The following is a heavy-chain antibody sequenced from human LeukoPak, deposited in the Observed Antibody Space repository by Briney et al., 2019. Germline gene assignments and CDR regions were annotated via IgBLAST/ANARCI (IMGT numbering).Heavy chain of an antibody. J-gene: IGHJ6*03. CDR1: GGSISSSSYY. CDR3: ARDGVYYYDSSGYLYYYYYYMDV. V-gene: IGHV4-39*07. CDR2: IYYSGST. Sequence: PSETLSLTCTVSGGSISSSSYYWGWIRQPPGKGLEWIGSIYYSGSTYYNPSLKSRVTISVDTSKNQFSLKLSSVTAADTAVYYCARDGVYYYDSSGYLYYYYYYMDVWGKGTTVTVSS. D-gene: IGHD3-22*01.